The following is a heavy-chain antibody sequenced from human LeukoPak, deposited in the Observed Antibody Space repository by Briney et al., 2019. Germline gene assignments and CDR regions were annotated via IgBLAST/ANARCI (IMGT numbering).Heavy chain of an antibody. CDR1: GGSISSSSYY. Sequence: PSETLSLTCAVSGGSISSSSYYWGWIRQPPGKGQEWIGSIYSSGSTYYNPSLKSQVTISVYTSKNQFSLKLSSVTAADTAVYYCAREGRYRYGYNEYHSYMDIWGKGTTVTVS. V-gene: IGHV4-39*07. CDR2: IYSSGST. CDR3: AREGRYRYGYNEYHSYMDI. D-gene: IGHD5-24*01. J-gene: IGHJ6*03.